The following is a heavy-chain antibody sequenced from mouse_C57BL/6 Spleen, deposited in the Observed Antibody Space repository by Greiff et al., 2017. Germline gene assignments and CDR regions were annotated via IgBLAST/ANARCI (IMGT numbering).Heavy chain of an antibody. V-gene: IGHV1-64*01. D-gene: IGHD4-1*01. CDR1: GYTFTSYW. Sequence: QVQLQQPGAELVKPGASVKLSCKASGYTFTSYWMHWVKQRPGQGLEWIGMIHPNSGSTNYNEKFKSKATLTVDKSSSTAYMQLSSLTSEDSAVYYCARDLTGMNFDYWGQDTTRTVSS. CDR2: IHPNSGST. J-gene: IGHJ2*01. CDR3: ARDLTGMNFDY.